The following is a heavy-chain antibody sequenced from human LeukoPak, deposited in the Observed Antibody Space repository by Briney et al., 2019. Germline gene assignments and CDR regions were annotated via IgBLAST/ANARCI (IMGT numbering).Heavy chain of an antibody. D-gene: IGHD3-3*01. CDR3: ARDMAEMEWYFDY. V-gene: IGHV1-46*01. CDR1: GYTFTSYY. Sequence: ASVKVSCKASGYTFTSYYMHWVRQAPGQGLEWMGIINPSGGSTSYAQKSQGRVTMTRDTSTSTVYMELSSLRSEDTAVYYCARDMAEMEWYFDYWGQGTWSPSPQ. J-gene: IGHJ4*02. CDR2: INPSGGST.